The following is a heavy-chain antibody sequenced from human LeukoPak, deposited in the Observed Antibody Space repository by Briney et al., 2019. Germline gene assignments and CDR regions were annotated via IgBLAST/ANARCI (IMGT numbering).Heavy chain of an antibody. CDR2: ISGSGGST. CDR1: GFTFSSYA. Sequence: GGSLRLSCAASGFTFSSYAMSWVRQAPGKGLEWVSAISGSGGSTYFADSVKGRFTISRDNSNNTLYLQMDSLRAEDTAVYFCARDGVLMNRKFYFDSWGQGTLVTVFS. D-gene: IGHD3-10*01. CDR3: ARDGVLMNRKFYFDS. J-gene: IGHJ4*02. V-gene: IGHV3-23*01.